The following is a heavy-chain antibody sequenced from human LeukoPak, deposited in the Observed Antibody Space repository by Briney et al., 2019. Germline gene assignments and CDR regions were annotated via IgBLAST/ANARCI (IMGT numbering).Heavy chain of an antibody. CDR3: ATYSSGSYYYYYYMDV. CDR1: GFSFSSYT. Sequence: PGGSLRLSCAASGFSFSSYTMNWVRQAPGKGLEWVSCISRSSNYIYYADSVKGRFTISRDNAKNSLYLQMNSLRAEDTAVYYCATYSSGSYYYYYYMDVWGKGTTVTVSS. V-gene: IGHV3-21*01. D-gene: IGHD6-19*01. CDR2: ISRSSNYI. J-gene: IGHJ6*03.